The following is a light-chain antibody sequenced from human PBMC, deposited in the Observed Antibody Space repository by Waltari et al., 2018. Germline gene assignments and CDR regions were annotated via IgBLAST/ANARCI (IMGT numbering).Light chain of an antibody. V-gene: IGLV1-47*01. CDR3: ATWDGNLNTVL. Sequence: QSVLTQPPSASGTPGQSVTISCSGRSSNIGSNSVYWYQQLPGTAPKLIIYRNERRPDRFPDRYSGCQSGTAASLAISGLRSDDEAGDYCATWDGNLNTVLFGGGTRLSVL. CDR2: RNE. J-gene: IGLJ2*01. CDR1: SSNIGSNS.